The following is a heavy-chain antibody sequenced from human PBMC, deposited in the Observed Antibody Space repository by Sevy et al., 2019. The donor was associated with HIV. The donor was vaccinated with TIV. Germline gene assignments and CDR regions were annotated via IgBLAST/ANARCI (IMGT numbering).Heavy chain of an antibody. CDR1: GFTFSSYG. Sequence: GGSLRLSCAASGFTFSSYGMHWVLQAPGKGLEWVAFIRYDGSNKYYADSVKGRFTISRDNSKNTLYLQMNSLRAEDMAVHYVATSRYCSGGSCSGADYYYGMDVWGQGTTVTVSS. CDR3: ATSRYCSGGSCSGADYYYGMDV. V-gene: IGHV3-30*02. CDR2: IRYDGSNK. J-gene: IGHJ6*02. D-gene: IGHD2-15*01.